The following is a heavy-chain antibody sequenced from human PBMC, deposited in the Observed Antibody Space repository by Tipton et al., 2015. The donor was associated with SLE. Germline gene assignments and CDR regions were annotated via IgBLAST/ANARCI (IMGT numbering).Heavy chain of an antibody. CDR3: AKEQAGYCSGGSCYGSDYYGLDV. CDR1: GFTFSRYA. CDR2: ISNDGSEK. D-gene: IGHD2-15*01. Sequence: SLRLSCAASGFTFSRYALHWVRQAPGKGLECVAVISNDGSEKHYADSVKGRFIISRDNSKNTLYLQVNSLRAEDTAVFYCAKEQAGYCSGGSCYGSDYYGLDVWGQGTTVTVSS. V-gene: IGHV3-30*04. J-gene: IGHJ6*02.